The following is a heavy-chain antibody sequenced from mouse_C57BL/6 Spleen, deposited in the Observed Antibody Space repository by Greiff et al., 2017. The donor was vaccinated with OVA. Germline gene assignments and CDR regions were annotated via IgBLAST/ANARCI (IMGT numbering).Heavy chain of an antibody. CDR3: ARGTGYAMDY. CDR1: GYTFTDYY. J-gene: IGHJ4*01. CDR2: IYPGSGNT. V-gene: IGHV1-76*01. D-gene: IGHD3-3*01. Sequence: QVHVKQSGAELVRPGASVKLSCKASGYTFTDYYINWVKQRPGQGLEWIARIYPGSGNTYYNEKFKGKATLTAEKSSSTAYMQLSSLTSEDSAVYFCARGTGYAMDYWGQGTSVTVSS.